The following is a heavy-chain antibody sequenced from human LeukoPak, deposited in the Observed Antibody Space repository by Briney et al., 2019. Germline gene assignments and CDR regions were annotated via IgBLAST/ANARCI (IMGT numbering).Heavy chain of an antibody. CDR3: VRDVPSTVNKGQDY. D-gene: IGHD5/OR15-5a*01. CDR1: GYFITSGYY. CDR2: IYRTGST. V-gene: IGHV4-38-2*02. J-gene: IGHJ4*02. Sequence: PLETLSLTCTVSGYFITSGYYWGWIRQPPGKGLEWIGNIYRTGSTSYNPSLKSRVTISLDTSKNQFSLNLSSVTAADTAVYYCVRDVPSTVNKGQDYWGQGTLVTVSS.